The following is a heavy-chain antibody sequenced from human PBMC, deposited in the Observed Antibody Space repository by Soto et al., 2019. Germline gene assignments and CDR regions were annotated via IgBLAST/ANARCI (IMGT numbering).Heavy chain of an antibody. J-gene: IGHJ6*02. V-gene: IGHV3-30*18. D-gene: IGHD1-1*01. CDR1: GFTFSSYG. CDR2: ISYDGSNK. CDR3: AKDTKDRGRYYYYGMDV. Sequence: PGGSLRLSCAASGFTFSSYGMHWVRQAPGKGLEWVAVISYDGSNKYYADSVKGRFTISRDNSKNTLYLQMNSLRAEDTAVYYCAKDTKDRGRYYYYGMDVWGQGTTVTVSS.